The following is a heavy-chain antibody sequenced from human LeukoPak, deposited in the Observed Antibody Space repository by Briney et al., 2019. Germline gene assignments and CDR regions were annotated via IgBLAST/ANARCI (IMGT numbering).Heavy chain of an antibody. CDR1: GYTFITYD. D-gene: IGHD3-10*01. CDR2: MNPNSGNT. Sequence: ASVKVSCKASGYTFITYDINWVRHATGQGLEWMGWMNPNSGNTGYAQKFQGRVTMTRNTSISTAYMELSSLTSEYTAVYYCAIPVDTMVRGDSSWGLGTLVTVSS. CDR3: AIPVDTMVRGDSS. V-gene: IGHV1-8*01. J-gene: IGHJ4*02.